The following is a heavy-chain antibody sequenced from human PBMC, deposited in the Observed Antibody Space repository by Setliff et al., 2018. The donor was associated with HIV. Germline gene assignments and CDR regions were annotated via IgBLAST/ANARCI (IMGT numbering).Heavy chain of an antibody. D-gene: IGHD6-13*01. J-gene: IGHJ5*01. CDR3: ARGRVRAAAVTGLDWFDF. CDR1: GYTFTGYY. CDR2: INPKTGDT. V-gene: IGHV1-2*06. Sequence: ASVKVSCKASGYTFTGYYIHCLRQAPGQGLQWMGRINPKTGDTDYAQNFQGRVTLTTDTSINTAYMDLHRLTSDDTAVYFCARGRVRAAAVTGLDWFDFWGQGSLVTVSS.